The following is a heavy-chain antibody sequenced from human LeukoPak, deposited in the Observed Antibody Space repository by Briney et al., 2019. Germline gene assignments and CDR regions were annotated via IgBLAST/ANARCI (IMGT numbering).Heavy chain of an antibody. CDR1: GFTFSSYW. J-gene: IGHJ5*02. Sequence: GGSLRLSCAASGFTFSSYWMSWVRQAPGKGLEWVANIKQDGSEKYYVDSVKGRFTISRDNAKNSLYLQMNSLRAEDTAVYYCARDGARIAVAGTNNWFDPWGQGTLVTVSS. D-gene: IGHD6-19*01. V-gene: IGHV3-7*01. CDR2: IKQDGSEK. CDR3: ARDGARIAVAGTNNWFDP.